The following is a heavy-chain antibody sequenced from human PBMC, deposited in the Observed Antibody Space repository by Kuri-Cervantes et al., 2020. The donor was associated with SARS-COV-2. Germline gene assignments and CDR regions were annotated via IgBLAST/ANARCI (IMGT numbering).Heavy chain of an antibody. CDR3: ARYGAVERDYYYYSGMDV. CDR1: GFTVSSNY. J-gene: IGHJ6*02. D-gene: IGHD1-1*01. Sequence: GSLRLSCAASGFTVSSNYRSWVRQAPGKGLEWVSVIYSGGSTYYADSVKGRFTISRDNSKNTLYLQMNSLRAEDTAVYYCARYGAVERDYYYYSGMDVWGQGTTVTVSS. V-gene: IGHV3-66*01. CDR2: IYSGGST.